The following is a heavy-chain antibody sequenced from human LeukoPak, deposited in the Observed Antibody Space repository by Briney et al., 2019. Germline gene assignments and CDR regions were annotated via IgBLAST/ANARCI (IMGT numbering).Heavy chain of an antibody. CDR2: ITTYNGNT. D-gene: IGHD2-21*01. V-gene: IGHV1-18*01. J-gene: IGHJ3*02. Sequence: ASVKVSCKASGYTFTNYAISWVRQAPGQGLEWVGWITTYNGNTNYAQKLQGRVTMTTDTSTSTAYMELRSLRSDDTAVYYCARDWIGGDCYSCAFDAFDIWGQGTMVTVSS. CDR3: ARDWIGGDCYSCAFDAFDI. CDR1: GYTFTNYA.